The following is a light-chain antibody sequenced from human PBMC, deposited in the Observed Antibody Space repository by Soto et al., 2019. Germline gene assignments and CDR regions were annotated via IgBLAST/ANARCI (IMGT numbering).Light chain of an antibody. J-gene: IGKJ1*01. V-gene: IGKV3-11*01. CDR1: RSVSSF. CDR2: EAS. Sequence: EIVLTQSPATLSMSPGERATLSCRASRSVSSFLAWYQQKPGQPPRLLIYEASNRATGIPARFSGSGSGTDFTLTISSLEPEDFATYYCQQYNSYFTWTFGQGTKVEIK. CDR3: QQYNSYFTWT.